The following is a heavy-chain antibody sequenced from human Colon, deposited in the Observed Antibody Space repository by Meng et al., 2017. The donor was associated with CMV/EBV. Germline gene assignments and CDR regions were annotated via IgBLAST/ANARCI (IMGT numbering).Heavy chain of an antibody. D-gene: IGHD2-21*01. CDR3: ASLIEYCGGDCPLRYYYYGMDV. CDR2: IIPIFGTA. CDR1: GGTFSSYA. J-gene: IGHJ6*02. Sequence: SVKVSCKASGGTFSSYAISWVRQAPGQGVEWMGGIIPIFGTANYAQKFQGRVTITTDESTSTAYMELSSLRSEDTAVYYCASLIEYCGGDCPLRYYYYGMDVWGQGTTVTVSS. V-gene: IGHV1-69*05.